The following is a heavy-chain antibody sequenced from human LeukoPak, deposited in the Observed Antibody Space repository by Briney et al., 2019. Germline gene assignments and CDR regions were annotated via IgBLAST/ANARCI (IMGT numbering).Heavy chain of an antibody. V-gene: IGHV3-74*01. CDR2: INGDGSST. J-gene: IGHJ4*02. Sequence: GGSLRLSCAASGFTFSSYWMHWVRQAPGKGLVWVSRINGDGSSTTYVDSVMGRFTISRDYAKNTLYLQMNSVRAEDTAVYYCARGNIAAAGIHYWGQGTLVIVSS. D-gene: IGHD6-13*01. CDR1: GFTFSSYW. CDR3: ARGNIAAAGIHY.